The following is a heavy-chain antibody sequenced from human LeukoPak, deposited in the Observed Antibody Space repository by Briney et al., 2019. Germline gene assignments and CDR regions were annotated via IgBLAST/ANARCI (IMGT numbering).Heavy chain of an antibody. CDR3: AKDIIGATRFDY. J-gene: IGHJ4*02. CDR2: ISGSGGST. CDR1: GFTFSSYA. D-gene: IGHD1-26*01. V-gene: IGHV3-23*01. Sequence: GGSLRLXCAASGFTFSSYAMSWVRQAPGKGLEWVSAISGSGGSTYYADSVKGRFTISRDNSKNTLYLQMNSLRAEDTAVYYCAKDIIGATRFDYWGQGTLVTVSS.